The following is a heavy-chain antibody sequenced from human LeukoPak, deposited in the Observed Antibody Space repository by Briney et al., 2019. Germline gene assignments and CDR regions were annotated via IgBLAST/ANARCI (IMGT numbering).Heavy chain of an antibody. CDR2: IKEDRGRE. CDR1: GLIVSNHW. Sequence: GGSLRLSCVASGLIVSNHWMSWVRQAPGKGLEWVANIKEDRGREYYMDSVKGRFTISKDSAKNSLYPQMNSLRVEDTAMYYCASLDTAKQPLANHWGQGTLVTVSS. V-gene: IGHV3-7*03. CDR3: ASLDTAKQPLANH. D-gene: IGHD5-18*01. J-gene: IGHJ5*02.